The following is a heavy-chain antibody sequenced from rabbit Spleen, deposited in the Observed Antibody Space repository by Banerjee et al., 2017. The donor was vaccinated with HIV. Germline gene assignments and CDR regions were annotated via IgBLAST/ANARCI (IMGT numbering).Heavy chain of an antibody. V-gene: IGHV1S45*01. J-gene: IGHJ4*01. Sequence: EQLEESGGGLVKPEGSLTLTCKASGVSFSDKDVMCWVRQAPGKGLEWIACINIVTGKSVYASWAKGRFVMSRTSSTTVTLQMTSLTAADTATYFCAREDRGSGDYIDVYFDLWGPGTLVPS. CDR2: INIVTGKS. D-gene: IGHD1-1*01. CDR1: GVSFSDKDV. CDR3: AREDRGSGDYIDVYFDL.